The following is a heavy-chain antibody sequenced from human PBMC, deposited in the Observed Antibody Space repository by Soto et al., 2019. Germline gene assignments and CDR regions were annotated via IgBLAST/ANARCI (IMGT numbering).Heavy chain of an antibody. V-gene: IGHV4-31*03. CDR1: GGSISSGGYY. Sequence: SETLSLTCTVSGGSISSGGYYWSWIRQHPGKGLEWIGYIYYSGSTYYNPSLKSRVTISVDTSKNQFSLKLSSVTAADTAVYYCARGSLSNWFDPWGQGTLVTVSS. J-gene: IGHJ5*02. CDR3: ARGSLSNWFDP. CDR2: IYYSGST.